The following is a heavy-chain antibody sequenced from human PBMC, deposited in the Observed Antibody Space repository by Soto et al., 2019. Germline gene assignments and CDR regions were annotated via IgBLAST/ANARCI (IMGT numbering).Heavy chain of an antibody. V-gene: IGHV4-31*03. Sequence: LSLTCSVSGATITNDGYYWNWIRQHPGKGLEWLGSIYYSGRTNYNPSLKSRISISVDTSKKQFSLKLSSVTAADTAVYFCARHYSRVAVPFDYWGQGTLVTVSS. CDR3: ARHYSRVAVPFDY. J-gene: IGHJ4*02. CDR2: IYYSGRT. CDR1: GATITNDGYY. D-gene: IGHD3-22*01.